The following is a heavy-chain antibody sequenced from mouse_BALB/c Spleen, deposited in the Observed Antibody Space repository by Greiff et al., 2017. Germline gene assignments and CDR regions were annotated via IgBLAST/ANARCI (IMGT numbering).Heavy chain of an antibody. CDR2: IDPANGNT. CDR1: GFNIKDTY. D-gene: IGHD2-4*01. V-gene: IGHV14-3*02. Sequence: EVKLMESGAELVKPGASVKLSCTASGFNIKDTYMHWVKQRPEQGLEWIGRIDPANGNTKYDPKFQGKATITADTSSNTAYLQLSSLTSEDTAVYYCASNDYDEDYWGQGTTLTVSS. CDR3: ASNDYDEDY. J-gene: IGHJ2*01.